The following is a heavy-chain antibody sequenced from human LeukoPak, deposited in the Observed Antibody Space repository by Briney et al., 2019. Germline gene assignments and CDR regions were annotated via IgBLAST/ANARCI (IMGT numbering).Heavy chain of an antibody. D-gene: IGHD4-23*01. J-gene: IGHJ6*02. V-gene: IGHV3-23*01. CDR3: AREGGNFRYYYYGMDV. Sequence: GGSLRLSCAASGFTFSSYAMSWVRQAPGKGLEWVSAISGSGGSTYYADSVKGRFTISRDNSKNTLYLQMNSLRAEDTAVYYCAREGGNFRYYYYGMDVWGQGTTVTVSS. CDR2: ISGSGGST. CDR1: GFTFSSYA.